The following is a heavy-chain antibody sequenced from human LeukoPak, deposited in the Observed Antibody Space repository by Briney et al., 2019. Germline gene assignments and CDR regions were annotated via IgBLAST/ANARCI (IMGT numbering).Heavy chain of an antibody. Sequence: GESLKIPCKGSGYSFTSYWIGWVRQMPGKGLEWMGIIYPGDSDTRYSPSFQGQVTISADKSISTAYLQWSSLKASDTAMYYCARAPPGYYDSSGYYPRLTTLDYWGQGTLVTVSS. J-gene: IGHJ4*02. CDR2: IYPGDSDT. CDR3: ARAPPGYYDSSGYYPRLTTLDY. D-gene: IGHD3-22*01. CDR1: GYSFTSYW. V-gene: IGHV5-51*01.